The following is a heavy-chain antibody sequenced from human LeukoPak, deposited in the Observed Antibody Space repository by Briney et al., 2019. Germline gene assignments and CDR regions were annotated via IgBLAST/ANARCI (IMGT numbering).Heavy chain of an antibody. J-gene: IGHJ4*02. CDR1: GFTFSTYN. CDR2: ISSSSSYT. V-gene: IGHV3-48*04. D-gene: IGHD3-22*01. CDR3: ARVEDYYDSSGPDY. Sequence: QPGGSLRLSCAASGFTFSTYNMNWVRQAPGKGLEWVSYISSSSSYTNYADSVKGRFTISRDNAKNSLYLQMNSLRAEDTAVYYCARVEDYYDSSGPDYWGQGTLVTVSS.